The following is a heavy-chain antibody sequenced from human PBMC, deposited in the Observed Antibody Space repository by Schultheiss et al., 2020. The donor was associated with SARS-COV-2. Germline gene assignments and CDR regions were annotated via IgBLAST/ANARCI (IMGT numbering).Heavy chain of an antibody. V-gene: IGHV4-30-2*03. CDR3: ARLWGDGGN. CDR2: IYYSGST. CDR1: GGSISSGGYS. J-gene: IGHJ4*02. D-gene: IGHD3-16*01. Sequence: SQTLSLTCAVSGGSISSGGYSWSWIRQPPGKGLEWIGSIYYSGSTYYNPSLKSRVTISVDTSKNQFSLKLSSVTAADTAVYYCARLWGDGGNWGQGTLVTVSS.